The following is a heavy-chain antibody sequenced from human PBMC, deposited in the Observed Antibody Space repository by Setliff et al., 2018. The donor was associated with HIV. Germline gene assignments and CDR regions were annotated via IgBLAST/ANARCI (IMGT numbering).Heavy chain of an antibody. CDR1: GFTFSSYA. V-gene: IGHV3-23*01. D-gene: IGHD3-16*01. Sequence: HPGGSLRLSCAASGFTFSSYAMSWVRQAPGKGLEWVSAISGSGGSTYYADSVKGRFTISRDNSKNTLYLQMNSLRAADTAVYYCARDALAIYGTTGETDYWGQGTLVTVSS. J-gene: IGHJ4*02. CDR3: ARDALAIYGTTGETDY. CDR2: ISGSGGST.